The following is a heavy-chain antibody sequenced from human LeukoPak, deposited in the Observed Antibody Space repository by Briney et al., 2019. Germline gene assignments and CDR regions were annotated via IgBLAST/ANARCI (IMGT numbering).Heavy chain of an antibody. V-gene: IGHV3-9*01. CDR1: GFTFDDYA. Sequence: PGGSLRLSCAASGFTFDDYAMHWVRQAPGKGLEWVSGISWNSGSIGYADSVKGRFTISRDNAKNSLYLQMNSLRAEDTALYYCGKALRITLVRGGFDYWGQGTLVTVSS. CDR3: GKALRITLVRGGFDY. J-gene: IGHJ4*02. CDR2: ISWNSGSI. D-gene: IGHD3-10*01.